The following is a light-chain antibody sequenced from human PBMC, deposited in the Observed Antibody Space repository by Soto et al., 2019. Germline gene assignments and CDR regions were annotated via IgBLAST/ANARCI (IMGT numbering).Light chain of an antibody. Sequence: IQMTKPPSTLSASVGARVTVTGRATQDNNRWLACYQQKPGKALKILIYNADTLESGVPSRFSSSGYGTKFILTISSLQPDDFATYYCQQFSLYWAFGQGTKVDIK. CDR3: QQFSLYWA. V-gene: IGKV1-5*01. CDR2: NAD. J-gene: IGKJ1*01. CDR1: QDNNRW.